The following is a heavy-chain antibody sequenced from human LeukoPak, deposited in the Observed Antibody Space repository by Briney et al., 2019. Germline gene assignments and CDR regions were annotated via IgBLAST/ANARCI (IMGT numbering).Heavy chain of an antibody. CDR3: AKSIDSSGWFEFDY. J-gene: IGHJ4*02. V-gene: IGHV3-23*01. CDR1: GFTFSSYT. D-gene: IGHD6-19*01. Sequence: GGSLRLSCTASGFTFSSYTMTWVRQAPGKGLKWVSTITTGDGNTYYADSVKGRFTVSRGDSKNTLYLQMNSLRAEDTAVYYCAKSIDSSGWFEFDYWGQGTLVTVSS. CDR2: ITTGDGNT.